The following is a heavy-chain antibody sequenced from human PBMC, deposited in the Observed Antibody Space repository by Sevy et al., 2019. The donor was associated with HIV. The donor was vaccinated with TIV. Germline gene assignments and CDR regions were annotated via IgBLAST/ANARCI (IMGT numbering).Heavy chain of an antibody. CDR3: ARGRSTGPYGDYVNY. D-gene: IGHD4-17*01. Sequence: SETLSLTCAVYGGSFSGYYWSWIRQPPGKGLEWIGEINHGGSTNYNPSLKSRVTISVDTSKNQFSLKLSSVTAADTAVYYCARGRSTGPYGDYVNYWGQGTLVTVSS. CDR1: GGSFSGYY. V-gene: IGHV4-34*01. CDR2: INHGGST. J-gene: IGHJ4*02.